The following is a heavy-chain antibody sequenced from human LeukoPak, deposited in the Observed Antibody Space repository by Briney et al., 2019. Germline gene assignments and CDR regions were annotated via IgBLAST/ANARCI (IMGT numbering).Heavy chain of an antibody. Sequence: ASVKVSCKTSGFTFTGYCIHWVRQAPGQRLEWMGWINPSSGGTDYAQKFQGWVTMTRDTSISTAYMELSRLRSDDTAVYYCARDPARGYFGLWGRGTLVTVSS. J-gene: IGHJ2*01. CDR3: ARDPARGYFGL. CDR2: INPSSGGT. V-gene: IGHV1-2*04. CDR1: GFTFTGYC.